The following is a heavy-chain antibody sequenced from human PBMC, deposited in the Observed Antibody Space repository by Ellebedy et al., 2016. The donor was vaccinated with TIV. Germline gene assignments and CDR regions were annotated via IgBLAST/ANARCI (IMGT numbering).Heavy chain of an antibody. CDR1: GYSFTSYW. D-gene: IGHD3-3*01. CDR3: ATRLRFLEWLFPHDAFDI. Sequence: GESLKISCKGSGYSFTSYWIGWVRQMPGKGLEWMGIIYPDDSDTRYSPSFQGQVTISADKSISTAYLQWSSLKASDTAMYYCATRLRFLEWLFPHDAFDIWGQGTMVTVSS. J-gene: IGHJ3*02. V-gene: IGHV5-51*01. CDR2: IYPDDSDT.